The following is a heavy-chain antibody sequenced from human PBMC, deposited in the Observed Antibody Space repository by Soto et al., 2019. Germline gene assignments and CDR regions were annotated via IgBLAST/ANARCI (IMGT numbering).Heavy chain of an antibody. CDR1: GFTFNTYN. CDR2: ITNTGETI. V-gene: IGHV3-48*02. Sequence: EVQMVESGGGLVQPGGSLRLSCAGSGFTFNTYNMDWVRQAPGKGLEWISYITNTGETIYYADSVRGRFTISRDNAKNALFLQMNSLRDEDTAVYYCARDGDRGYDMDVWGQGTTVTVSS. J-gene: IGHJ6*02. CDR3: ARDGDRGYDMDV.